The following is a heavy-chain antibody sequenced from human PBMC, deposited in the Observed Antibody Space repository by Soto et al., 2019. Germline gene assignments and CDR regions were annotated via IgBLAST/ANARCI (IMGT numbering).Heavy chain of an antibody. CDR3: ARGRYYYGSGSYYNVYYFDY. CDR1: GGSISSYY. D-gene: IGHD3-10*01. Sequence: QVQLQESGPGLVKPSETLSLTCTVSGGSISSYYWSWIRQPPGKGLEWIGYIYYSGSTNYNPSLTSRVTISVDTSKNQFSLKLSSVTAADTAVYYCARGRYYYGSGSYYNVYYFDYWGQGTLVTVSS. J-gene: IGHJ4*02. CDR2: IYYSGST. V-gene: IGHV4-59*01.